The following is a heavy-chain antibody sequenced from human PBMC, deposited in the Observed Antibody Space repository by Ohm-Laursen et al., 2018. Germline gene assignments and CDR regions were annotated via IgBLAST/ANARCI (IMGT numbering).Heavy chain of an antibody. J-gene: IGHJ3*02. Sequence: SLRLSCAASGFTFSNAWMSLVRQAPGKGLGGIGRIRSRTNSYATTYSASVKGRFTISRDDSKNTAYLQMNSPKTEDTAVYYCTRQPYDADAFDIWGQGTMVTVSS. D-gene: IGHD3-22*01. CDR3: TRQPYDADAFDI. CDR1: GFTFSNAW. CDR2: IRSRTNSYAT. V-gene: IGHV3-73*01.